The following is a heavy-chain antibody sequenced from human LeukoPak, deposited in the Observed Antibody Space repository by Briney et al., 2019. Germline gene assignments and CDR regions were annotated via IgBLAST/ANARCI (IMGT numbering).Heavy chain of an antibody. J-gene: IGHJ4*02. CDR3: ARGRIVSVIAAAGPYFDY. CDR1: GYSISSGYY. V-gene: IGHV4-38-2*02. Sequence: SETLSLTCTVSGYSISSGYYWGWIRQPPGKGLEWIGRIYTSGSTNYNPSLKSRVTMSVDTSKNQFSLKLSSVTAADTAVYYCARGRIVSVIAAAGPYFDYWGQGTLVTVSS. D-gene: IGHD6-13*01. CDR2: IYTSGST.